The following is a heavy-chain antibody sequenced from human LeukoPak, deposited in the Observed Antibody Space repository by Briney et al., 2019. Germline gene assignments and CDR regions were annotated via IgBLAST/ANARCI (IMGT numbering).Heavy chain of an antibody. J-gene: IGHJ4*02. D-gene: IGHD5-12*01. CDR1: GYTLTELS. Sequence: GASVKLSCKVSGYTLTELSMHWVRQAPGKGLEWMGGLNPEGGNTIYADKLKGRVTMTGDTSTDTAYLELSSLRSEHTAVYYCATTVEATMGRTFDYWGQGTLVTVSS. CDR2: LNPEGGNT. CDR3: ATTVEATMGRTFDY. V-gene: IGHV1-24*01.